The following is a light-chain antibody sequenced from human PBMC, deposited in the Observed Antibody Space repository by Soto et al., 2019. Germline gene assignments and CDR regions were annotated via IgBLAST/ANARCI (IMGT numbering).Light chain of an antibody. CDR3: VQYGPLPPA. CDR1: QDINYY. J-gene: IGKJ4*01. CDR2: DAS. Sequence: DIPMTQSPSSLSASIGDRITITCQASQDINYYLNWYQQKPGKAPKLLIYDASSLETGVPPRFSGRGSGTAFTFAISSLQSEYFATYYYVQYGPLPPAFGGGTQVAI. V-gene: IGKV1-33*01.